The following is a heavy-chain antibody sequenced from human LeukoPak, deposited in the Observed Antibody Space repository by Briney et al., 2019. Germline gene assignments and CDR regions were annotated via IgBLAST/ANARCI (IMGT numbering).Heavy chain of an antibody. CDR3: ARSIRNRVGATISGFDY. V-gene: IGHV4-39*07. CDR2: IYYSGST. D-gene: IGHD1-26*01. J-gene: IGHJ4*02. CDR1: GGSISSSSYY. Sequence: PSETLSLTCTVSGGSISSSSYYWGWIRQPPGKGLEWIGSIYYSGSTYYNPSLKSRVTISVDTSKNQFSLKLSSVTAADTAVYYCARSIRNRVGATISGFDYWGQGTLVTVSS.